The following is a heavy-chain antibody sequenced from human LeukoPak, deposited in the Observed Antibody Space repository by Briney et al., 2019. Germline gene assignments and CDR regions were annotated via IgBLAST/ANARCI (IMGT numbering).Heavy chain of an antibody. CDR3: ARDFLEAEGRTEDYFDY. J-gene: IGHJ4*02. V-gene: IGHV1-18*01. Sequence: SVNVSREPSGYIFSDFGISWVRQAAGPGRGGLGWMGDYDGRTDLAQNFPGRVDLTTHTPTSTAYQELRTLRSDDTAVYYCARDFLEAEGRTEDYFDYWGQGTLVIVSS. CDR2: MGDYDGRT. CDR1: GYIFSDFG. D-gene: IGHD2-2*01.